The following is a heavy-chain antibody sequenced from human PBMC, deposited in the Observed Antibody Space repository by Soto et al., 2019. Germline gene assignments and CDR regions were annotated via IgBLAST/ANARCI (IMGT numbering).Heavy chain of an antibody. J-gene: IGHJ4*02. Sequence: GGSLRLSCAASEFTFSSYGMHWVRQAPDKRLEWVAVISYDGSNKYYADSEKGRFTISRDNSKNTLYLQMNSLRAENTAVYYCAKGMVRGVTITSPFDYWGQGTLVTVSS. V-gene: IGHV3-30*18. D-gene: IGHD3-10*01. CDR3: AKGMVRGVTITSPFDY. CDR2: ISYDGSNK. CDR1: EFTFSSYG.